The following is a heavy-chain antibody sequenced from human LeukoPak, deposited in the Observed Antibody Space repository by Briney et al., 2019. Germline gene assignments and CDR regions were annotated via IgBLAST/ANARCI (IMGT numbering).Heavy chain of an antibody. CDR1: GFTFSSYG. CDR2: ISGSGGST. CDR3: AKGPFFYYDASGYNYYDL. J-gene: IGHJ4*02. V-gene: IGHV3-23*01. D-gene: IGHD3-22*01. Sequence: GGSLRLSCAASGFTFSSYGMSWVRQAPGKGLEWVSAISGSGGSTYYADSVKGRFTISRDNSKNTLDLQMNSLRADDTAIYYCAKGPFFYYDASGYNYYDLWGQGTLVTVSS.